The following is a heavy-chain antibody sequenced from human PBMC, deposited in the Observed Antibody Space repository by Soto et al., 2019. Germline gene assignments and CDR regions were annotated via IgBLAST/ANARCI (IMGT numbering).Heavy chain of an antibody. Sequence: QVQLVESGGGVVQPGRSLRLSFAASGFTFSSYGMHWVRQAPGKGLEWVAAVSYDGSNKYFADSGKGRFTISRDNSKNTLYLQMSGLRPEDKAVYYCAKDNRQQLAKGGGVFDFWGQGTLVSVSS. CDR1: GFTFSSYG. CDR2: VSYDGSNK. D-gene: IGHD6-13*01. V-gene: IGHV3-30*18. J-gene: IGHJ4*02. CDR3: AKDNRQQLAKGGGVFDF.